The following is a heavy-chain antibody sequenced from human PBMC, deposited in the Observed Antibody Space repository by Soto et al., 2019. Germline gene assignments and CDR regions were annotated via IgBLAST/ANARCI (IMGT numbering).Heavy chain of an antibody. CDR3: ARVKNYDFWSGYTIDY. CDR2: IYHSGST. J-gene: IGHJ4*02. Sequence: SETLSLTCAVSGGSISSGGYSWSWIRQPPGKGLEWIGYIYHSGSTYYNPSLKSRVTISVDRSKNQFSLKLSSVTAADTAVYFCARVKNYDFWSGYTIDYWGQGTLVTVSS. D-gene: IGHD3-3*01. CDR1: GGSISSGGYS. V-gene: IGHV4-30-2*01.